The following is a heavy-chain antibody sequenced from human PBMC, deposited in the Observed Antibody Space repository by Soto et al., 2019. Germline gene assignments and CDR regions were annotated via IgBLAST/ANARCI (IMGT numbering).Heavy chain of an antibody. V-gene: IGHV1-18*01. D-gene: IGHD6-13*01. CDR1: GYTFTSYG. J-gene: IGHJ5*02. Sequence: QVQLGQSGAEVKKHGASGKVSFKASGYTFTSYGISWVRQAPGQGLEWMGWISAYNGNTNYAQKLQGRVTMTTDTSTSTAYMELRSLRSDDTAVYYCARLLAAAGIGRFDPCGQGTLVTVSS. CDR2: ISAYNGNT. CDR3: ARLLAAAGIGRFDP.